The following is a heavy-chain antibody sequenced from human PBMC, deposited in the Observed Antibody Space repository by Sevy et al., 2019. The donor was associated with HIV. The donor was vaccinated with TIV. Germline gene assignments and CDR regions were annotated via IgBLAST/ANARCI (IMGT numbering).Heavy chain of an antibody. CDR3: TTAPEGIQLWSPLDY. Sequence: GGSLRLSCAASGFTFSNAWMSWVRQAPGKGLEWVGRIKSKTDGGTTDYAAPVKGRFTISRDDSKNTLYLQMNSLKTEDTAVYYCTTAPEGIQLWSPLDYWGQGTLATVSS. J-gene: IGHJ4*02. CDR2: IKSKTDGGTT. V-gene: IGHV3-15*01. D-gene: IGHD5-18*01. CDR1: GFTFSNAW.